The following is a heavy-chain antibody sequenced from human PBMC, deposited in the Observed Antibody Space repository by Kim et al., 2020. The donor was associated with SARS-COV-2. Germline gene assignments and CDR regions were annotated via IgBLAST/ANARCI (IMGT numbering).Heavy chain of an antibody. CDR1: GYSFASYW. D-gene: IGHD6-19*01. CDR2: INPRDSDT. J-gene: IGHJ6*02. Sequence: GESLKISCKGSGYSFASYWIGWVRQVPGEGLEWMGIINPRDSDTTYSPSLQGQVTMSADKSISTAYLQWTSLKASDTGMYYCARVRSRIAVAGRGYYHHGMDVWGQGTTVSVSS. CDR3: ARVRSRIAVAGRGYYHHGMDV. V-gene: IGHV5-51*01.